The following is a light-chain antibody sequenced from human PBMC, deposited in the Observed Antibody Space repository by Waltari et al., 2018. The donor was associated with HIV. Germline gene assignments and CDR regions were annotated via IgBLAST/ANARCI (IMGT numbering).Light chain of an antibody. CDR1: SAAICNF. Sequence: HSALTQPAPVSGSLGRSITLSCPTASAAICNFFSWYQQFPGKAPQLIFYQVNRRPSETPYRFSASKSGDTASLTISGLLPEDEADYFCSSLGDANSLLFGGGTHLTVL. V-gene: IGLV2-14*01. J-gene: IGLJ3*02. CDR2: QVN. CDR3: SSLGDANSLL.